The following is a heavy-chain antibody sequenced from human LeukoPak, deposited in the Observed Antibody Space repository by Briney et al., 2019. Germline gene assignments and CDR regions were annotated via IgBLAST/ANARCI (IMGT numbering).Heavy chain of an antibody. CDR2: ISSRGSYI. V-gene: IGHV3-11*04. CDR1: GFTFSEYY. J-gene: IGHJ4*02. CDR3: ARDQDTAMVTYFDY. D-gene: IGHD5-18*01. Sequence: PGGSLRLSCAASGFTFSEYYMSWIRQARGKGLEGVSYISSRGSYIYYADSVKGRFTISRDNAKNSLYLQMNSLRAEDTAVYYCARDQDTAMVTYFDYWGQGTLVTVSS.